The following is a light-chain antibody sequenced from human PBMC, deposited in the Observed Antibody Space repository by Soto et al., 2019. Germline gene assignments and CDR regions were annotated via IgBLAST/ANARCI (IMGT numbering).Light chain of an antibody. CDR1: QTVSSSS. J-gene: IGKJ1*01. CDR3: QQYGSSPRT. V-gene: IGKV3-20*01. CDR2: GAS. Sequence: DIVLTQSPGTLSLSPGERATLSCRASQTVSSSSLAWYQQNPGQAPRLLIFGASTRAAGFPDRFSGSGSGTDFTLTISRLEPEDFAVYYCQQYGSSPRTFGQGTKVDI.